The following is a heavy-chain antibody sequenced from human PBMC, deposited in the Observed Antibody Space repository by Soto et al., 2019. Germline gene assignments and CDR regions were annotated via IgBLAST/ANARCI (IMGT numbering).Heavy chain of an antibody. CDR3: AKGMSDFYYTSGYLEY. Sequence: GSLRLSFVVSGFSFTTYAMSWVRQAPGKGLEWVSSTSGGGFAISTDYADAVKGRFTISRDYSTKTLYLQMNSLRAEDSAVYYCAKGMSDFYYTSGYLEYWGQGTLVTVSS. CDR2: TSGGGFAIST. V-gene: IGHV3-23*01. D-gene: IGHD6-19*01. CDR1: GFSFTTYA. J-gene: IGHJ4*02.